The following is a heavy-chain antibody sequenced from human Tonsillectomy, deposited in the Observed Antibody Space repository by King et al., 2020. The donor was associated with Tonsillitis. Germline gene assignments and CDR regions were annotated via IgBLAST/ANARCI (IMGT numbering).Heavy chain of an antibody. CDR3: ARTGGYVSGFSYSYMDV. Sequence: QLVQSGAEVKKPGASVKVSCKTSGYTFTGYYLHWVRQAPGQGLQWMGWINPNSGDTKYAQNFQDRVTMTRDTSTDTAYMELRRLTSDDTAVFYCARTGGYVSGFSYSYMDVWGKGTTVTVSS. CDR2: INPNSGDT. CDR1: GYTFTGYY. V-gene: IGHV1-2*02. J-gene: IGHJ6*03. D-gene: IGHD5-12*01.